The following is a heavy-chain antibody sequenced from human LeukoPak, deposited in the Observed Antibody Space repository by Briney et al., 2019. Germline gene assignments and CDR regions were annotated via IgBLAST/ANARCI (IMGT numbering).Heavy chain of an antibody. CDR1: GYTFIGYY. CDR3: ARGAGGATRGVWFDP. J-gene: IGHJ5*02. V-gene: IGHV1-2*02. CDR2: INPNSGVT. D-gene: IGHD1-26*01. Sequence: ASVKVSCKAYGYTFIGYYMHWVRQAPGQGLEWMGWINPNSGVTNYAQNFQGRVTMTRDTSISTAYMELSRLRSDDTAVYCCARGAGGATRGVWFDPWGQGTLVTVSS.